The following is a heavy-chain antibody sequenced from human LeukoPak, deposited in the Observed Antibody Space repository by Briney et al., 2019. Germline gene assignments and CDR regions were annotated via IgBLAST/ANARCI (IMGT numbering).Heavy chain of an antibody. J-gene: IGHJ4*02. CDR2: IRYSGTT. CDR1: GGSISSTYDH. V-gene: IGHV4-39*01. Sequence: SETLSLTCTVSGGSISSTYDHWDWIRQPPGKGLEWMGSIRYSGTTYYNPSLKGRVTIFVDTSNNQFSLRLRSVTAVDTAVYYCARRLHYLDYWGQGSLVTVSS. D-gene: IGHD2-21*02. CDR3: ARRLHYLDY.